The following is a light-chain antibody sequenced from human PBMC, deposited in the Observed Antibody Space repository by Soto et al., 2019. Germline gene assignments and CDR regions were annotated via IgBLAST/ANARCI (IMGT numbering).Light chain of an antibody. V-gene: IGKV3-11*01. CDR2: DAS. CDR1: QNVVFY. J-gene: IGKJ5*01. Sequence: EVVLTQSPATLSLSPGERATLSCRANQNVVFYLAWYHQKPGQAPRLLIYDASNRATGIPARFSGSGSGTYFTLTISSLEPEDFAVYYCQHRTNWPITFGQGTRLEIK. CDR3: QHRTNWPIT.